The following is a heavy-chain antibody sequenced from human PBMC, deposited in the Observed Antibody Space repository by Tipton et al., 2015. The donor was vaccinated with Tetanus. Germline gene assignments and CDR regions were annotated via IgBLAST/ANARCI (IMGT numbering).Heavy chain of an antibody. CDR3: TTTGRVGSGYRGGF. D-gene: IGHD5-12*01. Sequence: SLRLSCATSGLSFKNAWMNCVRQAPRKVLAGSGRVINKADGGITDYSGRVKDRFSISRDDSKDTLFLQMNSLKTVDTAVYYCTTTGRVGSGYRGGFWGRGNLV. CDR2: VINKADGGIT. V-gene: IGHV3-15*07. CDR1: GLSFKNAW. J-gene: IGHJ2*01.